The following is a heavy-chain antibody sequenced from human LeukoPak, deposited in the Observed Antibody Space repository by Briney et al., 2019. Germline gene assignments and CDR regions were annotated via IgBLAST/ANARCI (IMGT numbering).Heavy chain of an antibody. CDR3: ARDIAAGRDY. CDR1: GGTFSSYA. J-gene: IGHJ4*02. Sequence: SVKVSCKASGGTFSSYAISWVRQAPGQGLGWIGRIIPILGIANYAQKFQGRVTITADKSTSTAYMELSSLRSEDTAVYYCARDIAAGRDYWGQGTLVTVSS. CDR2: IIPILGIA. V-gene: IGHV1-69*04. D-gene: IGHD6-13*01.